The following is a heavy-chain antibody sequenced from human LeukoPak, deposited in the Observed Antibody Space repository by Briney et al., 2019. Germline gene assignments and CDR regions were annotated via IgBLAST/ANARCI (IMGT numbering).Heavy chain of an antibody. CDR1: GYSISSGYY. CDR3: ARSLWFGELSRFDP. D-gene: IGHD3-10*01. J-gene: IGHJ5*02. CDR2: IYYSGST. Sequence: SETLSLTCTVSGYSISSGYYWSWIRQPPGKGLEWIGYIYYSGSTNYNPSLKSRVTISVDTSKNQFSLKLSSVTAADTAVYYCARSLWFGELSRFDPWGQGTLVTVSS. V-gene: IGHV4-59*08.